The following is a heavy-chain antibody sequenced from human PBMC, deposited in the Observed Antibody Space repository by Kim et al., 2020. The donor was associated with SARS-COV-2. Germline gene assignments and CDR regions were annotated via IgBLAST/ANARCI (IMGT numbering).Heavy chain of an antibody. CDR1: GYTFTSYY. CDR2: INPSGGST. V-gene: IGHV1-46*01. J-gene: IGHJ6*02. CDR3: ARDLSTSMDYYYYYGMDV. D-gene: IGHD6-6*01. Sequence: ASVKVSCKASGYTFTSYYMHWVRQAPGQGLEWMGIINPSGGSTSYAQKFQGRVTMTRDTSTSTVYMELSSLRSEDTAVYYCARDLSTSMDYYYYYGMDVWGQGTTVTVSS.